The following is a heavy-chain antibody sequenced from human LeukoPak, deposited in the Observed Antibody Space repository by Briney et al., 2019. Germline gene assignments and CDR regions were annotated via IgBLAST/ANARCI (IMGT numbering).Heavy chain of an antibody. J-gene: IGHJ4*01. CDR1: GFTFSSYA. CDR2: VNKDGSDT. D-gene: IGHD1-1*01. Sequence: GGSLRLSCAASGFTFSSYAMSWARQAPGKGLVWVSRVNKDGSDTTYADSVKGRFTISRDNAKNTVYLQMHSLTAEDTAVYYCARDVGYRVDDCGHGTLVTVS. V-gene: IGHV3-74*03. CDR3: ARDVGYRVDD.